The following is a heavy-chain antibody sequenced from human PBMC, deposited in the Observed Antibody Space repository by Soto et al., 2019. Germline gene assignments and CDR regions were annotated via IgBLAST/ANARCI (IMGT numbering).Heavy chain of an antibody. CDR3: ARDEHEYSSSWYGFDY. V-gene: IGHV1-2*02. Sequence: GASVKVSCKASGYTFTGYYMHWVRQAPGQGLEWMGWINPNSGGTNYAQKFQGRVTMTRDTSISTAYMELSRLRSDDTAVYYCARDEHEYSSSWYGFDYWGQGTLVTVSS. CDR2: INPNSGGT. J-gene: IGHJ4*02. D-gene: IGHD6-13*01. CDR1: GYTFTGYY.